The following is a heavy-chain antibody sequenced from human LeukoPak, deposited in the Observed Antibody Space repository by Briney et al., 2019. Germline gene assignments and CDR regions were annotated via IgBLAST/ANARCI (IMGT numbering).Heavy chain of an antibody. CDR1: GFTFKRYA. Sequence: GGSLRLSCAASGFTFKRYAMSWVRQAPGKGLEWVSAISGGGGSTYNADSVKGRFNVSRDNSKNTLYLQMNSLRAEDTAIYFCAKDGEGEVPTAIGYWGQGTLVTVSS. V-gene: IGHV3-23*01. CDR3: AKDGEGEVPTAIGY. CDR2: ISGGGGST. J-gene: IGHJ4*02. D-gene: IGHD2-2*01.